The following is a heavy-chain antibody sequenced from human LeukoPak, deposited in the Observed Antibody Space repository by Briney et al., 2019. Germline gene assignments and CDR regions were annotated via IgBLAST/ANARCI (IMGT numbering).Heavy chain of an antibody. V-gene: IGHV4-4*07. J-gene: IGHJ4*02. CDR2: IYSSGNT. CDR3: ARAPPMGATYFDY. CDR1: GGSISSYY. D-gene: IGHD1-26*01. Sequence: PSETLSLTCTVSGGSISSYYWSWIRQPAGKGLEWIGRIYSSGNTHYNPSLTSRLTISVDTSKNQFSLKLSSVTAADTAVYYCARAPPMGATYFDYWGQGTLVTVSS.